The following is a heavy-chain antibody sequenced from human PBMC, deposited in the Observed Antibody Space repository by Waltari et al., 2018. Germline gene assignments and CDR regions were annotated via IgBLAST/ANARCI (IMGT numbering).Heavy chain of an antibody. CDR3: TRNPGY. CDR2: INGDGYGI. J-gene: IGHJ4*02. Sequence: EVQLLEAGGDLVQPGGSLRLSCAASGFTFSDYWMHWVRQVPGQGLVWVSRINGDGYGITYSDSVQGRFTISRDSAKNTYYLQMNSLRAEDTAVYYCTRNPGYWGQGTLVTVSS. CDR1: GFTFSDYW. V-gene: IGHV3-74*01.